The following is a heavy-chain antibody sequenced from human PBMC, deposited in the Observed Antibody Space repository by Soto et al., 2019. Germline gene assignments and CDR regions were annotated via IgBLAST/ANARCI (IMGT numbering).Heavy chain of an antibody. V-gene: IGHV3-21*01. CDR3: ARDPFWAGTTYPHDGVAFDI. Sequence: GGSLRLSCAASGFTFSSYSMNWVRQAPGKGLEWVSSISSSSSYIYYADSVKGRFTISRDNAKNSLYLQMNSLRAEDTAVYYCARDPFWAGTTYPHDGVAFDIWGQGTMVTVAS. J-gene: IGHJ3*02. CDR2: ISSSSSYI. D-gene: IGHD1-1*01. CDR1: GFTFSSYS.